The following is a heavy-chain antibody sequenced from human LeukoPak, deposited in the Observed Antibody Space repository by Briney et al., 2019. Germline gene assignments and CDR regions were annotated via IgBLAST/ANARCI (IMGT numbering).Heavy chain of an antibody. CDR2: IIPIFGTA. CDR3: ASPGRSSGWYDLGYFDY. CDR1: GGAFSSYA. J-gene: IGHJ4*02. Sequence: SVKVSCKASGGAFSSYAISWVRQAPGQGLEWMGGIIPIFGTANYAQKFQGRVTITADESTSTAYMELSSLRSEDTAVYYCASPGRSSGWYDLGYFDYWGQGTLVTVSS. D-gene: IGHD6-19*01. V-gene: IGHV1-69*13.